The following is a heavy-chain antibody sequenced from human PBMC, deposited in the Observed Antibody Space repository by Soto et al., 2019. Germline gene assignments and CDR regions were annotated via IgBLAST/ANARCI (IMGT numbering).Heavy chain of an antibody. D-gene: IGHD6-13*01. CDR1: GGSFSSTY. CDR3: ARYAAAGNYFDY. CDR2: MYYSGSA. Sequence: SENLSLTCTVSGGSFSSTYWGWFRQPPGKGLEWIGYMYYSGSAGYNPSLKSRVTISIDTSKNHFSLRLSSVTAADTAVYYCARYAAAGNYFDYWGQGTLVTVSS. J-gene: IGHJ4*02. V-gene: IGHV4-59*01.